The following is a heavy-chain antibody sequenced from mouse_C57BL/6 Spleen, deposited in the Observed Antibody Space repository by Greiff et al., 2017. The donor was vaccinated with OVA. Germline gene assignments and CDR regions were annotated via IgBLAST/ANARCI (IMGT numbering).Heavy chain of an antibody. CDR1: GFTFSDFY. D-gene: IGHD1-1*01. CDR3: ARAPITTRAMDY. CDR2: SRNKANDYTT. V-gene: IGHV7-1*01. J-gene: IGHJ4*01. Sequence: EVKVVESGGGLVQSGRSLRLSCATSGFTFSDFYMEWVRQAPGKGLEWIAASRNKANDYTTEYSASVKGRFIVSRDTSQSILYLQMNALRAEDTAIYYCARAPITTRAMDYWGQGTSVTVSS.